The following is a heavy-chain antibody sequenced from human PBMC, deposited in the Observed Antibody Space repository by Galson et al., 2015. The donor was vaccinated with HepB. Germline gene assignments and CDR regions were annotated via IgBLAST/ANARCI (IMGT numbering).Heavy chain of an antibody. CDR3: AMRNYYDSSGYYLFDY. J-gene: IGHJ4*02. D-gene: IGHD3-22*01. CDR1: GYTFTGYY. CDR2: INPNSGGT. V-gene: IGHV1-2*02. Sequence: SVKVSCKASGYTFTGYYMHWVRQAPGQGLEWMGWINPNSGGTNYAQKFQGRVTMTRDTSISTAYMELSRLRSDDTAVYYCAMRNYYDSSGYYLFDYWGQGTLVTVSS.